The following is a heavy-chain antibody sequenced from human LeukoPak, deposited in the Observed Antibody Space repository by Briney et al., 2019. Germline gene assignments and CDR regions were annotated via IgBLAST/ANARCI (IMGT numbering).Heavy chain of an antibody. CDR1: GYTFTSYY. Sequence: ASVKVSCKASGYTFTSYYMHWVRQAPGQGLEWMGIINPSGGSTSYAQKFQGRVTMTRDTSTSTVYMELSSLRSEDTAVYYYARARGTDDAFDIWGQGSMVTVSS. J-gene: IGHJ3*02. V-gene: IGHV1-46*01. CDR3: ARARGTDDAFDI. CDR2: INPSGGST.